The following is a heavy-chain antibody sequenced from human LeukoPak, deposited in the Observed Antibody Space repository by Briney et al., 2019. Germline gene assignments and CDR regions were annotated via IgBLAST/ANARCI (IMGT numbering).Heavy chain of an antibody. CDR3: VRDAGYYDSSGYENFYYYMDV. CDR2: VFHNGHT. J-gene: IGHJ6*03. Sequence: SQTLSLTCIVSGGSISTYYWSWIRQPPGKGLEWIGYVFHNGHTNYNPSLKSRVTISVDTTKNLFSLRLSSVTAADTAVYYCVRDAGYYDSSGYENFYYYMDVWGKGTTVTISS. D-gene: IGHD3-22*01. CDR1: GGSISTYY. V-gene: IGHV4-59*01.